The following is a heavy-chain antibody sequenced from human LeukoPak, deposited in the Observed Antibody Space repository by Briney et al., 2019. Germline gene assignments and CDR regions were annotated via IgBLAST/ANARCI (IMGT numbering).Heavy chain of an antibody. J-gene: IGHJ6*03. CDR2: IYYSGST. D-gene: IGHD3-10*01. CDR1: GGSINSSYYY. CDR3: ARRGGIIRGVASYYYMDV. Sequence: PSETLSLTCTVSGGSINSSYYYWGWIRQSPGKGLEWIGSIYYSGSTYYNPSLKSRVTISVDTSKNQFSLNLSSVTAADTAAYYCARRGGIIRGVASYYYMDVWGKGTTVTISS. V-gene: IGHV4-39*01.